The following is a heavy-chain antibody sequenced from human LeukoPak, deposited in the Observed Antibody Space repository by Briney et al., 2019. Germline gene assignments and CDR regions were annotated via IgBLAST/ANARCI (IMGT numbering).Heavy chain of an antibody. Sequence: ASVKVSCKASGHTFTSYGISWVRQAPGQGLEWMGWISAYNGNTSYAQKLQGRVTMTTDTSTSTAYMELRSLRSDDTAVYYCAREMNPGVSTMVRAPRGANYYYYYGMDVWGQGTTVTVSS. J-gene: IGHJ6*02. D-gene: IGHD3-10*01. CDR1: GHTFTSYG. CDR3: AREMNPGVSTMVRAPRGANYYYYYGMDV. V-gene: IGHV1-18*01. CDR2: ISAYNGNT.